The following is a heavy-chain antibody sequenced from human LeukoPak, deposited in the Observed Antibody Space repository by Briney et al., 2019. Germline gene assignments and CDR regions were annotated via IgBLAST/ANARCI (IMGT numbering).Heavy chain of an antibody. CDR2: ISSNGGST. D-gene: IGHD6-19*01. Sequence: PGGSLRLSCAASGFTFSSYAMHWVRQAPGKGLEYVSAISSNGGSTYYANSVKGRFTISRDNSKNTLYLQMGSLRAEDMAVYYCARGPGIAVAGRDNDYWGQGTLVTVSS. CDR1: GFTFSSYA. CDR3: ARGPGIAVAGRDNDY. V-gene: IGHV3-64*01. J-gene: IGHJ4*02.